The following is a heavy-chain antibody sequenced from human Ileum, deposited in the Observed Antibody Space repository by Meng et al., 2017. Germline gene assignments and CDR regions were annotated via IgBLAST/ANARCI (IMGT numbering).Heavy chain of an antibody. V-gene: IGHV3-23*01. CDR2: ITHNGAST. Sequence: GESLKISCAASGFTFSTSAMSWVRHTPGKGLEWVSGITHNGASTYYGDSVKGRFTVSRDNSKNTLYLQMNSLRAEDTAVYYCAKDLLYYDSWGQGTLVTVSS. J-gene: IGHJ4*02. CDR3: AKDLLYYDS. CDR1: GFTFSTSA.